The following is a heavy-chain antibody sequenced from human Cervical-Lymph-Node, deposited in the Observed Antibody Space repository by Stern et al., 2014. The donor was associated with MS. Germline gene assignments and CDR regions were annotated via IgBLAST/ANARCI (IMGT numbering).Heavy chain of an antibody. CDR1: GGSISSTTSY. D-gene: IGHD6-13*01. J-gene: IGHJ5*02. CDR3: ARQAAASDWIDP. CDR2: IYYDGNT. V-gene: IGHV4-39*01. Sequence: QLQLQESGPGLVKPSETLSLTCTVSGGSISSTTSYWGWLRPPPGKGLEWITMIYYDGNTYYNPSLKSRVTISGDPSKNQFSLKLTSVTAADPAVYYCARQAAASDWIDPWGQGTLVTVSS.